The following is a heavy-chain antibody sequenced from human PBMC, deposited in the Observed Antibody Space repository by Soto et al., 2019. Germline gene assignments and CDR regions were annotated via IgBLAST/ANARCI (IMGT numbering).Heavy chain of an antibody. D-gene: IGHD4-4*01. Sequence: EVQLVESGGGLVQPGGSLRLSCTASGFTFSDSWMTWVRQAPGKGLEWVARIKPDESEKKYADAGKGRFSISRDNAKNSRYLQMDRLRGEDTAVYYCVGGGSNYASWVKGTLVTVSS. CDR1: GFTFSDSW. J-gene: IGHJ5*02. CDR3: VGGGSNYAS. CDR2: IKPDESEK. V-gene: IGHV3-7*01.